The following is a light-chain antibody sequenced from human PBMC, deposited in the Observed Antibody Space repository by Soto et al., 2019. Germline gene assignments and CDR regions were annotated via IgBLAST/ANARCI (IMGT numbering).Light chain of an antibody. V-gene: IGKV3-20*01. CDR2: GAS. J-gene: IGKJ2*01. Sequence: EIVLTQSPGTLSLPPGERATLSCRASQSVSSSYLAWYQQKPGQAPRLLIYGASSRATGIPDRFSGSGSGTDFTLTISILEPEDFAVYYCQQYGSSPYTFGQGTKLEI. CDR1: QSVSSSY. CDR3: QQYGSSPYT.